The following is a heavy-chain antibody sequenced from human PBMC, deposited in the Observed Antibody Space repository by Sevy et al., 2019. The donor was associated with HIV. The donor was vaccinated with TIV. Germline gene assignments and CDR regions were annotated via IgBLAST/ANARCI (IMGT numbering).Heavy chain of an antibody. CDR3: ARVLSTPKYDFDQ. D-gene: IGHD3-16*01. Sequence: GGSLRLSCAASGFTFNNYAMTWVRQAPGKGLEWVSTITGGGTIYYADSVKGRFTISRDISKNTLYLQMDSLRAEDTATYYCARVLSTPKYDFDQWGQGTAVTVSS. CDR2: ITGGGTI. V-gene: IGHV3-23*01. CDR1: GFTFNNYA. J-gene: IGHJ4*02.